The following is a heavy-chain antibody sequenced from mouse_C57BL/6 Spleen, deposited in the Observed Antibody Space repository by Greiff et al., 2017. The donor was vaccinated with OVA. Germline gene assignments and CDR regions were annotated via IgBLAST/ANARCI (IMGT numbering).Heavy chain of an antibody. Sequence: VQLQQSGAELVRPGSSVKLSCKASGYTFTSYWMDWVKQRPGQGLEWIGNIYPSDSETHYNQKFKDKATLTVDKSSSTAYMQLSSLTSEDSAVYYCARRRDYAMDYWGQGTSVTVSS. J-gene: IGHJ4*01. V-gene: IGHV1-61*01. CDR1: GYTFTSYW. CDR2: IYPSDSET. CDR3: ARRRDYAMDY.